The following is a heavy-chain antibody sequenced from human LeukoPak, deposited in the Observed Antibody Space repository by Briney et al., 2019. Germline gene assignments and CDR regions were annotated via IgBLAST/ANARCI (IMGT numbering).Heavy chain of an antibody. V-gene: IGHV1-2*02. Sequence: ASVKVSCKASGYTFTGYYMHWVRQAGGQGLAWVGWSNPKSWGTDNAQKFQGRLTLTRETTISADDMELSRLRADDTAGYYCASSPSVMSSFGGVIVPYYW. D-gene: IGHD3-16*02. CDR1: GYTFTGYY. CDR3: ASSPSVMSSFGGVIVPYY. J-gene: IGHJ4*01. CDR2: SNPKSWGT.